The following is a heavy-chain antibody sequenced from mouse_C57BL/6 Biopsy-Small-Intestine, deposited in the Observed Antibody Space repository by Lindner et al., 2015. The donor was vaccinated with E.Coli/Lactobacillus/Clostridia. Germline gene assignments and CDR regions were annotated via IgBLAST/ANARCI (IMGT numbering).Heavy chain of an antibody. V-gene: IGHV1-14*01. CDR1: GYTFTSYV. J-gene: IGHJ3*01. Sequence: VQLQESGPELVKPGASVKMSCKTSGYTFTSYVIHWVKQKPGQGLELVGYIDPSNDATNYNEKFKGKATLTSDKSSSTAYMELNSLTSEDSAVYYCTRDYGNYYAWFAYWGQGTLVTVSA. CDR3: TRDYGNYYAWFAY. D-gene: IGHD2-1*01. CDR2: IDPSNDAT.